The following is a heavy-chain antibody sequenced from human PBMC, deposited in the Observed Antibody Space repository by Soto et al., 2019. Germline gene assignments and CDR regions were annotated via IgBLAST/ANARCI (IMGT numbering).Heavy chain of an antibody. Sequence: QVQLVESGGGVVQPGRSLRLSCAASGFTFSSYAMHWVRQAPGKGLEWVAVISYDGSNKYYADSVKGRFTISRDNSKNTLDLQRNSLGAEDTAVYYGARDRYGYSASWSDAFDIWGQGTMVTVPS. CDR2: ISYDGSNK. CDR1: GFTFSSYA. CDR3: ARDRYGYSASWSDAFDI. V-gene: IGHV3-30-3*01. D-gene: IGHD6-13*01. J-gene: IGHJ3*02.